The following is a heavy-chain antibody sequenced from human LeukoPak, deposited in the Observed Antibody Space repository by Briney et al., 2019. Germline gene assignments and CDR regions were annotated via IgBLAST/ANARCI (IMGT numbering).Heavy chain of an antibody. CDR1: GFTFSSYE. Sequence: PGGSLRLSCAASGFTFSSYEMNWVRQAPGKGLEWVSYISSSGSTIYYADSVKGRFTISRDNSKNTLYLQMNSLRAEDTAVYYCAVSLIAAAGTTPPDYWGQGTLVTVSS. J-gene: IGHJ4*02. D-gene: IGHD6-13*01. V-gene: IGHV3-48*03. CDR3: AVSLIAAAGTTPPDY. CDR2: ISSSGSTI.